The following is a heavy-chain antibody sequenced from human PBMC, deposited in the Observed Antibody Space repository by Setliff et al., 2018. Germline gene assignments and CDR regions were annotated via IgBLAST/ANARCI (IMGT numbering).Heavy chain of an antibody. V-gene: IGHV4-4*08. J-gene: IGHJ6*03. Sequence: PSETLSLTCSVSGDSINPYYWSWIRQPPGKGLEWIGYIYSSGSTNYNPSLKSRVAISRDTSTNQLSLELRSVTAADTAVYYCAREPTRTGGFYYLDVWGEGTTVTVSS. CDR1: GDSINPYY. CDR2: IYSSGST. D-gene: IGHD2-2*01. CDR3: AREPTRTGGFYYLDV.